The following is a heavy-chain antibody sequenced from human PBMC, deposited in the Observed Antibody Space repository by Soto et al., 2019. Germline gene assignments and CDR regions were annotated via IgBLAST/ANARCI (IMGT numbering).Heavy chain of an antibody. J-gene: IGHJ6*02. CDR1: GFTFSSYA. CDR3: ARHNSSYYRYYYYGMDV. V-gene: IGHV3-64*04. CDR2: ISSNGGST. D-gene: IGHD1-26*01. Sequence: GGSLRISCSASGFTFSSYAMRWVRRAPGEGLEYVSAISSNGGSTYYADSVKGRFTISADKSISTAYLQWSSLKASDTAMYYCARHNSSYYRYYYYGMDVWGQGTTVTVSS.